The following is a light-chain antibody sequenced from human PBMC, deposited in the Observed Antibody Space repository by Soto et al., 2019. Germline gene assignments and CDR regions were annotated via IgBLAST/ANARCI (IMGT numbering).Light chain of an antibody. CDR3: QQANSFPLT. J-gene: IGKJ4*01. Sequence: DIQMTQAPSSVAASVGDSVSITCRASPGISSWVAWYQQKPGRAPKLLIYTGASWQSGVPSRFSGNGSGTDLTHTINILQPEDVATYYCQQANSFPLTFGGGTKVEIK. CDR2: TGA. V-gene: IGKV1-12*01. CDR1: PGISSW.